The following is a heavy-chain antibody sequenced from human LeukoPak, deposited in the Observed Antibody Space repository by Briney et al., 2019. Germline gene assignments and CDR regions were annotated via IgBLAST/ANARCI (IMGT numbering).Heavy chain of an antibody. Sequence: SETLSLTCTVSGGSISSYYWSWIRLPPGKGLEWIGYIYYSGSTNYNPSLKSRVTISVDTSKNQFSLKLSSVTAADTAVYYCARLRASSGYYSIDYWGQGTLVTVSS. J-gene: IGHJ4*02. V-gene: IGHV4-59*08. CDR3: ARLRASSGYYSIDY. CDR1: GGSISSYY. CDR2: IYYSGST. D-gene: IGHD3-22*01.